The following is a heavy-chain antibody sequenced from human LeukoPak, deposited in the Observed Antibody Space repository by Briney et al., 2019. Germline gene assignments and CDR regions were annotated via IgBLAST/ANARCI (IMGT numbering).Heavy chain of an antibody. J-gene: IGHJ4*02. V-gene: IGHV4-31*03. CDR3: ARIERSSYSLGFDY. CDR2: IYYSGTS. CDR1: GGSISSGGYY. Sequence: SQTLSLTCTVSGGSISSGGYYWSWIRQHPGKGLEWIGHIYYSGTSFYNPSLTSRVTISVDTSKNQFSPKLTSVNDADTAVYYCARIERSSYSLGFDYWGQGTLVTVSS. D-gene: IGHD6-6*01.